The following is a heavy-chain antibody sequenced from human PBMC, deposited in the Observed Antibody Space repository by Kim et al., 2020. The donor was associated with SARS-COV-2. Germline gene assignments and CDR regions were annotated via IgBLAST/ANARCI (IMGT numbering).Heavy chain of an antibody. J-gene: IGHJ4*02. D-gene: IGHD2-21*02. V-gene: IGHV6-1*01. CDR3: AREDYGGDSRGFDY. CDR2: TFYRSKWHN. Sequence: SQTLSLTCAISGDSVSSSSAAWNWVRQSPSRGLEWLGRTFYRSKWHNEYALSVKSRITINPDTSKNQFSLQLNSVSPEDTAVYYCAREDYGGDSRGFDYWGQGTLVTVSS. CDR1: GDSVSSSSAA.